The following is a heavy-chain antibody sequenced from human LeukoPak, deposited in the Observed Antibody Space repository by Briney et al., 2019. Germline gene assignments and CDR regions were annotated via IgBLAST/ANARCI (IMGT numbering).Heavy chain of an antibody. CDR2: ISYDGSNK. Sequence: GGSLRLSCAASGFTFSSYGMHWVRQAPGKGLEWVAVISYDGSNKYYADSVKGRFTISRDNSKNTLYLQMDSLRAEDTAVYYCANGYCTNGVCYPYYYYYMDVWGKGTTVTVSS. J-gene: IGHJ6*03. V-gene: IGHV3-30*18. CDR1: GFTFSSYG. D-gene: IGHD2-8*01. CDR3: ANGYCTNGVCYPYYYYYMDV.